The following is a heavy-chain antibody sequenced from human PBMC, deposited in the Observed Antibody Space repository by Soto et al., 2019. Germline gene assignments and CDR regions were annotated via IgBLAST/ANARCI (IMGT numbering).Heavy chain of an antibody. V-gene: IGHV5-10-1*01. J-gene: IGHJ6*02. CDR1: GYSFTSYW. D-gene: IGHD3-3*01. Sequence: GESLKISCKGSGYSFTSYWISWVRQMPGKGLEWMGRIDPSDSYTNYSPSFQGHVTISADKSISTAYLQWSSLKASDTTMYYCARHSTDDFWSGYCMDVWGQGTTVTVSS. CDR3: ARHSTDDFWSGYCMDV. CDR2: IDPSDSYT.